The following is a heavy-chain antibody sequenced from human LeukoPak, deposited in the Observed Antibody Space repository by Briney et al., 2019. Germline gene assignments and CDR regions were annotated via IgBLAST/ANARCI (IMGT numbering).Heavy chain of an antibody. V-gene: IGHV1-8*03. CDR1: GYTFTSFD. D-gene: IGHD3-3*01. CDR2: MNPSSGDT. Sequence: ASVKVSCKASGYTFTSFDINWVRQATGQGPEWMGWMNPSSGDTGYAQKFQGRVTFTRDTSTNTAYMELSSLRSEDTAVYYCAASSGYDFWSGYQETDYWGQGTLVTVSS. J-gene: IGHJ4*02. CDR3: AASSGYDFWSGYQETDY.